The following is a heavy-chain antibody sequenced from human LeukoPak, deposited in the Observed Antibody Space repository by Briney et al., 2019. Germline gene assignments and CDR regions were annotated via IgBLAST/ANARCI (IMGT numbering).Heavy chain of an antibody. Sequence: PGGSLRLSCAASGFTFSSYGMHWVRQAPGKGLEWVAFIRYDGSNKYYADSVKGRFTISRDNSKNTLYLQMNSLRAEDTAVYYCAKDQGPRDPFFLSDYWGQGTLVTVSS. CDR1: GFTFSSYG. D-gene: IGHD2/OR15-2a*01. CDR2: IRYDGSNK. V-gene: IGHV3-30*02. CDR3: AKDQGPRDPFFLSDY. J-gene: IGHJ4*02.